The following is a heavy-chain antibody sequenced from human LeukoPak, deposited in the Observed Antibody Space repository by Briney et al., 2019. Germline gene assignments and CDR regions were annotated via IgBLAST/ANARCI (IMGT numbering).Heavy chain of an antibody. CDR2: INPNSGGT. CDR1: EYTFTGYY. D-gene: IGHD6-19*01. J-gene: IGHJ5*02. CDR3: ARGIAVARHNWFDP. V-gene: IGHV1-2*02. Sequence: ASVKVSCKTSEYTFTGYYMHWVRQAPGQGLEWMGWINPNSGGTNYAQKLQGRVTMTTDTSTSTAYMELRSLRSDDTAVYYCARGIAVARHNWFDPWGQGTLVTVSS.